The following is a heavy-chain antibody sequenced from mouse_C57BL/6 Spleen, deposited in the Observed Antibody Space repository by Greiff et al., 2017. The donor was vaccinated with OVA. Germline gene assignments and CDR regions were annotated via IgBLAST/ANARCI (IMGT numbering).Heavy chain of an antibody. CDR1: GFTFTDYY. CDR3: ARSGSYAMDY. Sequence: EVKLMESGGGLVQPGGSLSLSCAASGFTFTDYYMSWVRQPPGKALEWLGFIRNKANGYTTEYSASVKGRFTISRDNSQSILYLQMKALRAEDSATYYCARSGSYAMDYWGQGTSVTVSS. D-gene: IGHD1-1*01. V-gene: IGHV7-3*01. CDR2: IRNKANGYTT. J-gene: IGHJ4*01.